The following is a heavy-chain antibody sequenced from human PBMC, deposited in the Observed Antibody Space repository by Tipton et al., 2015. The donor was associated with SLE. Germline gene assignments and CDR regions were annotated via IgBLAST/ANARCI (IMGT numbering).Heavy chain of an antibody. CDR1: GGSISSYY. J-gene: IGHJ6*02. CDR3: AREAGVVVTATDYYYYGMDV. V-gene: IGHV4-59*01. Sequence: TLSLTCTVSGGSISSYYWSWIRQPPGKGLEWIGYIYYSGSTNYNPSLKSRVTISVDTSKNQFSLKLSSVTAADTAVYYCAREAGVVVTATDYYYYGMDVWGQGTTVTVSS. CDR2: IYYSGST. D-gene: IGHD2-21*02.